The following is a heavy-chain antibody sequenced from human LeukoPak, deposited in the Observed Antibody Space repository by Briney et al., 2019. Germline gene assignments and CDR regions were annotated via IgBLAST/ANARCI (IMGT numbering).Heavy chain of an antibody. Sequence: VASVKVTCKASGYTFTSYDINWVRQATGQGLEWMGWMNPNSGNTGYAQKFQGRVTMTRNTSISTAYMELSSLRSEDTAVYYCARSDIVVVVAATDYGMDVWGQGTTVTVSS. CDR3: ARSDIVVVVAATDYGMDV. V-gene: IGHV1-8*01. CDR1: GYTFTSYD. CDR2: MNPNSGNT. D-gene: IGHD2-15*01. J-gene: IGHJ6*02.